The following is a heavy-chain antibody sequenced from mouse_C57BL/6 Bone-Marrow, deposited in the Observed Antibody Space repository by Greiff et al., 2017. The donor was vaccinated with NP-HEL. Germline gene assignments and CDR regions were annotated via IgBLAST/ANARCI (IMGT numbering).Heavy chain of an antibody. CDR1: GFNIKNTY. V-gene: IGHV14-3*01. CDR3: ARSSSPYYYGGPWFAD. D-gene: IGHD1-1*01. CDR2: IDPANGNT. J-gene: IGHJ3*01. Sequence: VQLQQSVAELVRPGASVKLSCTASGFNIKNTYMHWVKQRPEQGLEWIGRIDPANGNTKYASKFQGKATITADTSYNTAYLQLSSLTSEDTAIYYCARSSSPYYYGGPWFADWGQGTLVTVSA.